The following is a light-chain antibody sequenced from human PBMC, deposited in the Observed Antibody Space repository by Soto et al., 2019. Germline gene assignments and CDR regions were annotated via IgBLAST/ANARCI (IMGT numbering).Light chain of an antibody. CDR1: NIGSKS. J-gene: IGLJ3*02. V-gene: IGLV3-21*04. Sequence: SYELTQPPSVSVAPGKTARITCGGNNIGSKSVHWYQQKPGQAPVLVIYYDSDRPSGIPERFSGSNSGNTATVTISRVEAGDEADYYCQVWDSSSDHNWVFGGGTKLTVL. CDR2: YDS. CDR3: QVWDSSSDHNWV.